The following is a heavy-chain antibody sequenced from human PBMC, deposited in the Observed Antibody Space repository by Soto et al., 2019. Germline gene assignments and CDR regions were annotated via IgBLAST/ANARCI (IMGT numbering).Heavy chain of an antibody. J-gene: IGHJ6*02. V-gene: IGHV3-21*01. CDR1: GFTFSSYS. CDR2: ISSSSSYI. Sequence: GGSLRLSCAASGFTFSSYSMNWVRQAPGKGLEWVSSISSSSSYIYYADSVKGRFTISRDNAKNSLYLQMNSLRAEDTAVYYCARDKRSSGYYSDQDSYYGMDVWGQGTTVTVSS. D-gene: IGHD3-22*01. CDR3: ARDKRSSGYYSDQDSYYGMDV.